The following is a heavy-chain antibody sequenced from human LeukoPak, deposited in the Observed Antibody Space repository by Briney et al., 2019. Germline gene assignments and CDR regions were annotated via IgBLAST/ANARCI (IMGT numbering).Heavy chain of an antibody. CDR3: AIVTTGDSSAYYAYYYYYYYMDV. D-gene: IGHD3-22*01. CDR1: GGSISSSSYY. CDR2: IYYSGIT. Sequence: PSETLSLXCTVSGGSISSSSYYWGWIRQPPGKGLEWIGSIYYSGITYYNPSLKSRVTISVDTSKNQFSLKLSAVTAADTAVYYCAIVTTGDSSAYYAYYYYYYYMDVWGKGTTVTVSS. J-gene: IGHJ6*03. V-gene: IGHV4-39*01.